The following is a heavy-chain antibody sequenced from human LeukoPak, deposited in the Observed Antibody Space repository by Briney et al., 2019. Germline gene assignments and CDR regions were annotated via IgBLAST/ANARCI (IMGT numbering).Heavy chain of an antibody. CDR1: GGSISSGNYY. CDR2: IYYSGST. J-gene: IGHJ4*02. CDR3: ARLGSTDGDYWGFDY. D-gene: IGHD4-17*01. Sequence: PSETLSLTCTVSGGSISSGNYYWSWIRQPPGKGLEWIGYIYYSGSTYYYPSLKSRVTISVDTSKNQFSLKLSSVTAADTAVYYCARLGSTDGDYWGFDYWGQGTLVTVSS. V-gene: IGHV4-30-4*01.